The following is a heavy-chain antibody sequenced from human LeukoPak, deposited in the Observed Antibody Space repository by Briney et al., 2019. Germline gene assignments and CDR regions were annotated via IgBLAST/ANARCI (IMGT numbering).Heavy chain of an antibody. J-gene: IGHJ3*02. V-gene: IGHV1-24*01. Sequence: ASVKVSCKVSGYTLTELFMHWVRQAPGKGLEWMGGFDPEYGETMYAQKFQGRVTMTEDTSTDTAYMELSSLKSEDTAVYYCARDIDCSGGSCYSGYAFDIWGQGTMVTVSS. CDR3: ARDIDCSGGSCYSGYAFDI. CDR1: GYTLTELF. CDR2: FDPEYGET. D-gene: IGHD2-15*01.